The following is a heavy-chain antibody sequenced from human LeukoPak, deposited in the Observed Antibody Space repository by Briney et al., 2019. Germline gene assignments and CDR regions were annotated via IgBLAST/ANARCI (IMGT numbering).Heavy chain of an antibody. Sequence: PGGSLRLSCAPSGFTPWIYSMNGVRQAPEEGLECVSSICSSSNYIYYAHSVKGRFTISRDNAKNSLYLPMNSLRAEDTAVYYWARDRDSSGWYDYWGQGTLVTVSS. CDR2: ICSSSNYI. V-gene: IGHV3-21*01. CDR1: GFTPWIYS. CDR3: ARDRDSSGWYDY. J-gene: IGHJ4*02. D-gene: IGHD6-19*01.